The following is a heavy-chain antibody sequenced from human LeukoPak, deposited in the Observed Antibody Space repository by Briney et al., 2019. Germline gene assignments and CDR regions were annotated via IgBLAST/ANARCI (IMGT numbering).Heavy chain of an antibody. J-gene: IGHJ4*02. Sequence: SETLSLTCTVSGGSISSSSYYWGRIRQPPGKGLEWIGSIYYSGSTYYNPSLKSRVTISVDTSKNQFSLKLSSVTAADTAVYYCARGPDYYDSSGYYSYYFDYWGQGTLVTVSS. CDR1: GGSISSSSYY. CDR3: ARGPDYYDSSGYYSYYFDY. CDR2: IYYSGST. V-gene: IGHV4-39*07. D-gene: IGHD3-22*01.